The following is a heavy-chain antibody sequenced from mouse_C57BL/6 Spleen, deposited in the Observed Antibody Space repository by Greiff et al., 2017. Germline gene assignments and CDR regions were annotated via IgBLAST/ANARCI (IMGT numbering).Heavy chain of an antibody. D-gene: IGHD3-2*02. J-gene: IGHJ2*01. CDR1: GFTFSSYA. CDR3: TRGAAQEDYFDY. Sequence: EVQRVESGEGLVKPGGSLKLSCAASGFTFSSYAMSWVRQTPEKRLEWVAYISSGGDYIYYADTVKGRFTISRDNARNTLYLQMSSLKSEDTAMYYCTRGAAQEDYFDYWGQGTTLTVSS. CDR2: ISSGGDYI. V-gene: IGHV5-9-1*02.